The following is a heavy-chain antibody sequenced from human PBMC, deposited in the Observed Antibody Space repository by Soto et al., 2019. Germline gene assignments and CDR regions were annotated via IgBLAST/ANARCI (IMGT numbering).Heavy chain of an antibody. CDR1: GYTFSDYF. Sequence: GASVKVSCKASGYTFSDYFSQWLRQAPGQGLEWVAWINPKTAATNYAKKFQDRVTVTSDTSFSAAYLELTRLRPDDTALYYCARIKWGLDYSSGMDVWGQGTAVTVSS. J-gene: IGHJ6*02. V-gene: IGHV1-2*02. D-gene: IGHD2-15*01. CDR3: ARIKWGLDYSSGMDV. CDR2: INPKTAAT.